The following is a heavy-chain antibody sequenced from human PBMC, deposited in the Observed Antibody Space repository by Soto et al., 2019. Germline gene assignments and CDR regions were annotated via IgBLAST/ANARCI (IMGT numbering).Heavy chain of an antibody. Sequence: SLRLSCAASGFTFLLSLLPLVRHAPGNLLEWVSSISSSSSYIYYAASLKGRFPLSIYPAKPSLSLQMNSLRAEDTAVYYCARWGSSDAFDIWGQGTMVTVSS. CDR3: ARWGSSDAFDI. D-gene: IGHD6-6*01. CDR2: ISSSSSYI. V-gene: IGHV3-21*01. J-gene: IGHJ3*02. CDR1: GFTFLLSL.